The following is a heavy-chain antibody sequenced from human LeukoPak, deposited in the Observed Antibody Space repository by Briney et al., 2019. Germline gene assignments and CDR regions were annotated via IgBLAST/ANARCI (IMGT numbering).Heavy chain of an antibody. V-gene: IGHV3-23*01. CDR2: ISGSGGST. CDR1: GFTFTNYA. J-gene: IGHJ6*02. Sequence: GGSLRLSCAAPGFTFTNYAMSWVRQAPGKGLEWVSGISGSGGSTYYADSVKGRFTISRDNSKNTLYLQMNSLRAEDTAVYYCAKSQLARYYYYYGMDVWGQGTTVTVSS. D-gene: IGHD6-6*01. CDR3: AKSQLARYYYYYGMDV.